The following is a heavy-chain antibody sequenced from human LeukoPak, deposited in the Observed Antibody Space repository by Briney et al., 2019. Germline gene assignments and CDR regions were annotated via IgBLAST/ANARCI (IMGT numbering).Heavy chain of an antibody. Sequence: SETLSLTCAVYGGSFSGYYWSWIRQPPGKGLEWIGEINHSASPNYNPSLQSRVTISVDTSKDQFSLKLSSVTAADTAVYYCANGSGSLFDYWGQGTLVTVSS. J-gene: IGHJ4*02. CDR2: INHSASP. CDR1: GGSFSGYY. V-gene: IGHV4-34*01. CDR3: ANGSGSLFDY. D-gene: IGHD3-10*01.